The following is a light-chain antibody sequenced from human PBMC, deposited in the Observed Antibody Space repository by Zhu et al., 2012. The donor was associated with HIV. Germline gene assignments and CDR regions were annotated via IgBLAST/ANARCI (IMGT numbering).Light chain of an antibody. CDR2: GAS. J-gene: IGKJ1*01. CDR1: QSVSSTD. Sequence: EIVLTQSPGTLSLSPGERATLSCRASQSVSSTDLAWYQQKPGHPPRLLIYGASNRAADIPYRFSGSGSGTDFTLTISSLQSEDFAVYYCQQYNNWPSTFGQGTKVEIK. CDR3: QQYNNWPST. V-gene: IGKV3-20*01.